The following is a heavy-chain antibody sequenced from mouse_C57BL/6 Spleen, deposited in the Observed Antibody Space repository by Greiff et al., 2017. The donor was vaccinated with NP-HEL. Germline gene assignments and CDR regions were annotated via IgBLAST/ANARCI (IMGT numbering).Heavy chain of an antibody. Sequence: QVQLQQPGADLVKPGASVKLSCTASGFTFTSYWMHWVQQRPGRGLEWIGRIGPNSGGTKYTEKLKSKVTLTVDKPPSTAYMQLSSLTSEDSAVYYCAREGRDDYERVFDYWGQGTTLTVSS. D-gene: IGHD2-4*01. CDR3: AREGRDDYERVFDY. V-gene: IGHV1-72*01. CDR2: IGPNSGGT. CDR1: GFTFTSYW. J-gene: IGHJ2*01.